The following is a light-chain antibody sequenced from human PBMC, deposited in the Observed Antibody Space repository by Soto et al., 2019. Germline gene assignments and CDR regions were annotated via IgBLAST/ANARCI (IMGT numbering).Light chain of an antibody. CDR3: HQYGSSPPYT. J-gene: IGKJ2*01. CDR1: QSVTNKY. V-gene: IGKV3-20*01. CDR2: GSS. Sequence: EVVLTQSPGTLSLSPGESATLSCRASQSVTNKYLAWYQQKPGQGPRLLIFGSSDRATGIPDRFSGSGSGTDLTLTISRLEPEDFAVYYCHQYGSSPPYTFGQGTKLEIK.